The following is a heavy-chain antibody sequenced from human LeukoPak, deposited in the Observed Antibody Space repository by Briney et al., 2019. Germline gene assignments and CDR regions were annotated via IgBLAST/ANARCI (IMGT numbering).Heavy chain of an antibody. D-gene: IGHD3-22*01. J-gene: IGHJ4*02. CDR3: ARSNDSSGYLFFDY. CDR2: ISYDGSNK. Sequence: GGSLGLSCAASGFTFSSYAMHWVRQAPGKGLEWVAVISYDGSNKYYADSVKGRFTISRDNSKNTLYLQMNSLRAEDTAVYYCARSNDSSGYLFFDYWGQGTLVTVSS. CDR1: GFTFSSYA. V-gene: IGHV3-30*01.